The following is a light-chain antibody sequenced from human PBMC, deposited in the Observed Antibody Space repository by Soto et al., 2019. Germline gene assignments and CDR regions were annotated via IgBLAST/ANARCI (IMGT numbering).Light chain of an antibody. J-gene: IGKJ1*01. V-gene: IGKV4-1*01. Sequence: DIVMTQSPDSLAVSLGERATINCKSSQSVLYSSNNKNYLAWYQQKPGQPTKLLIYWASTRESGVPDRFSGSGSGTDFTLTISSLQAEDVAVYYCQQYSSTTWTFGQGTKVEIK. CDR3: QQYSSTTWT. CDR2: WAS. CDR1: QSVLYSSNNKNY.